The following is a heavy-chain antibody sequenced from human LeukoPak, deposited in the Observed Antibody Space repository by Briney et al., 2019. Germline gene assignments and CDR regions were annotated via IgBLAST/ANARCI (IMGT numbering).Heavy chain of an antibody. CDR2: INPSGGST. J-gene: IGHJ6*02. V-gene: IGHV1-46*01. CDR1: GYSFTSYY. Sequence: ASVKVFCKASGYSFTSYYMHWVRQAPGQELDWMGIINPSGGSTSYAQKLQGRVTMTRDTSTSTVYMELRSLRSEDTAVYYCAREGAYYGSGSYYRGYYYYGMDVWGQGTTVTVSS. D-gene: IGHD3-10*01. CDR3: AREGAYYGSGSYYRGYYYYGMDV.